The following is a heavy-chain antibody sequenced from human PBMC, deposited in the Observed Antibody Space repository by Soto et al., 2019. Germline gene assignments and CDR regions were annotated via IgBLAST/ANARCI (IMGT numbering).Heavy chain of an antibody. Sequence: PGGSLRLSCAASGFTFSNAWMNWVRQAPGKGLEWVGRIKSKTDGGTTDYAAPVKGRFTISRDDSKNTLYLQMNSLKTEDTAVYYCTTRFWSGSNPDSHYYYYGMDVSGQGTTVTVSS. V-gene: IGHV3-15*07. CDR3: TTRFWSGSNPDSHYYYYGMDV. CDR2: IKSKTDGGTT. D-gene: IGHD3-3*01. J-gene: IGHJ6*02. CDR1: GFTFSNAW.